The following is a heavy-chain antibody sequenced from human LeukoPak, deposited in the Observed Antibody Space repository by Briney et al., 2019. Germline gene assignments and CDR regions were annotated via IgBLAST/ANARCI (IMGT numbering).Heavy chain of an antibody. CDR2: IRSKANSYAT. Sequence: PGGSLKLSCAASGFTFSGSAMHWVRQASGKGLEWVGRIRSKANSYATAYAASVKGRFTISRDDSKNTAYLQMNSLKTEDTAVYYCTTEMTPDAFDIWGQGTMVTVSS. J-gene: IGHJ3*02. V-gene: IGHV3-73*01. CDR1: GFTFSGSA. CDR3: TTEMTPDAFDI.